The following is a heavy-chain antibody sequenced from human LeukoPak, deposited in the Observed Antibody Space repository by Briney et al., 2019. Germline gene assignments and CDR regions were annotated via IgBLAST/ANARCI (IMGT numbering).Heavy chain of an antibody. CDR3: VRDLRTDYAFDS. Sequence: GGSLRLSCAVAGIIFYDYGMTWVSQGPGKGLEVVAGINWDGYSTGYADTVRGRFTISRDNAKSTLYLQMNSLRPEDKALYYCVRDLRTDYAFDSWGQGTLVTVSS. D-gene: IGHD4/OR15-4a*01. CDR1: GIIFYDYG. V-gene: IGHV3-20*04. CDR2: INWDGYST. J-gene: IGHJ4*02.